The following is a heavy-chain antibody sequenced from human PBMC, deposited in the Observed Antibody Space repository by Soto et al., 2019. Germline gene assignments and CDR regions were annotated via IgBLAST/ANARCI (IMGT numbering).Heavy chain of an antibody. V-gene: IGHV1-69*06. CDR3: AREKSGWYYYYYGMDV. CDR2: IIPIFGTA. J-gene: IGHJ6*02. D-gene: IGHD6-19*01. CDR1: GGTFSSYA. Sequence: SVKVSCKASGGTFSSYAISWVRQAPGQGLEWLGGIIPIFGTANYAQKFQGRVTITADKSTSTAYMELSSLRSEDTAVYYCAREKSGWYYYYYGMDVWGQGTTVTVSS.